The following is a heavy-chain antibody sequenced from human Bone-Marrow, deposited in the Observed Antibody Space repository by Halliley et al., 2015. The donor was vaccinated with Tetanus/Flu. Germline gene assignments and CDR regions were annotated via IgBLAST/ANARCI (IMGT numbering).Heavy chain of an antibody. Sequence: LRLSCTVSGASISSYYWARIRQPPGKGLEWIGYFSHNRGTTYNPSLKSRVTISVDTSKNQFSLKVTSVTAADTAVYFCAGGHLGGDYWGQGTLVTVSS. D-gene: IGHD3-16*01. V-gene: IGHV4-59*01. J-gene: IGHJ4*02. CDR2: FSHNRGT. CDR3: AGGHLGGDY. CDR1: GASISSYY.